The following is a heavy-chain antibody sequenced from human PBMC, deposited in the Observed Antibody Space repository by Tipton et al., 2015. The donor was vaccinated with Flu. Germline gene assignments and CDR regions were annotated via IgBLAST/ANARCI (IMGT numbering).Heavy chain of an antibody. V-gene: IGHV4-34*01. D-gene: IGHD2/OR15-2a*01. J-gene: IGHJ5*02. Sequence: TLSLTCAVYGGSLSGYYWSWIRQSPGKGLEWIGEINHSGSTNYNPSPKSRLTISLDMSKNQFSLNVNSVSAADAAVDYCARHTRIAIGGLGWFDPWGQGTLVSVSS. CDR3: ARHTRIAIGGLGWFDP. CDR2: INHSGST. CDR1: GGSLSGYY.